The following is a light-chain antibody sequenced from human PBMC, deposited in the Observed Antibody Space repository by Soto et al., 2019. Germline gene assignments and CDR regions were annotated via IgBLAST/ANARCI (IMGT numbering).Light chain of an antibody. CDR2: DVS. J-gene: IGLJ2*01. V-gene: IGLV2-14*01. Sequence: QSALTQPASVSGSPGQSITISCTGTSSDVGGYNYVSWYQQHPGKAPKLMIYDVSNRPSGVSNRFSDSKSGNTASLTISGLQAEDEADYYCSSYTSSSKVFGGGTKVTVL. CDR1: SSDVGGYNY. CDR3: SSYTSSSKV.